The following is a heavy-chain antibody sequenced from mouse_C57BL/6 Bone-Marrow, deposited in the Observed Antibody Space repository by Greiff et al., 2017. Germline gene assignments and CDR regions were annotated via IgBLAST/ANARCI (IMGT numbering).Heavy chain of an antibody. Sequence: QVQLQQSGPELVKPGASVKLSCKASGYTFTNYDINWVKQRPGQGLEWIGWIYPRDGSTKSNEKFKGKATLTVDTSSSTAYMELHSLTSEDAAVYFCARGDYGKEFAYWGQGTLVTVSS. CDR2: IYPRDGST. V-gene: IGHV1-85*01. CDR3: ARGDYGKEFAY. J-gene: IGHJ3*01. D-gene: IGHD1-1*01. CDR1: GYTFTNYD.